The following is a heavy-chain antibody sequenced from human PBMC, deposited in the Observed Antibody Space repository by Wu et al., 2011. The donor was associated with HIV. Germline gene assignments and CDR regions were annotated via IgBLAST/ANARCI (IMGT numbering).Heavy chain of an antibody. CDR1: GYTFTDYY. V-gene: IGHV1-69-2*01. CDR3: ARLNSGYEGERLDY. Sequence: VQLVQSGAEVKKPGATVKISCKVSGYTFTDYYMHWVQQAPGKGLDWMGLVDPEDGGTIYAQNFQGRVTITADTSTSTAYLELSSLKSEDTAMYYCARLNSGYEGERLDYWGQGTRVTVSS. J-gene: IGHJ4*02. CDR2: VDPEDGGT. D-gene: IGHD3-22*01.